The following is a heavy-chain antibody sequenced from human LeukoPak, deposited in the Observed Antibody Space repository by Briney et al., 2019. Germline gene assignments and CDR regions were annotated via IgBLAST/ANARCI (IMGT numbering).Heavy chain of an antibody. CDR3: AGLVVGTATIDY. Sequence: SQTLSLTCTVSGGSISSGDFYWGWIRQPPGEGLEWIGNIFYSGSTHYNPSLKSRVTISVDTSKNQFSLKLNSVTAADTAVYHCAGLVVGTATIDYWGQGTLVTVSS. CDR2: IFYSGST. J-gene: IGHJ4*02. V-gene: IGHV4-39*01. CDR1: GGSISSGDFY. D-gene: IGHD2-21*02.